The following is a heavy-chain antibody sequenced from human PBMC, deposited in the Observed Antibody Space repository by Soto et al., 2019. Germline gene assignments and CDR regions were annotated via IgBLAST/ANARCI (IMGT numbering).Heavy chain of an antibody. Sequence: SETLSLTCTVSGGSISSSSYYWGWIRQPPGKGLEWIGSIYYSGSTYYNPSLKSRVTISVDTSKNQFSLKLSSVTAADTAVYYCAGIIVGATLAFDPWGQGTLVTVSS. CDR3: AGIIVGATLAFDP. CDR2: IYYSGST. V-gene: IGHV4-39*01. D-gene: IGHD1-26*01. CDR1: GGSISSSSYY. J-gene: IGHJ5*02.